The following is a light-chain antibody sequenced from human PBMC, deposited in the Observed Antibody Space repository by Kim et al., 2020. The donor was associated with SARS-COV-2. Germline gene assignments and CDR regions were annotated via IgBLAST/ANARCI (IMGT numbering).Light chain of an antibody. J-gene: IGKJ3*01. CDR2: GAS. V-gene: IGKV3-20*01. CDR1: QSVSSSY. Sequence: EIVLTQSPGTLSLSPGERATLSCRASQSVSSSYLAWYQQKPGQAPRLLIYGASSRATGIPDRFSGSGSGTDFTLTISRLEPEDFAVYYCQQYGSSLFSFGPGTTVYIK. CDR3: QQYGSSLFS.